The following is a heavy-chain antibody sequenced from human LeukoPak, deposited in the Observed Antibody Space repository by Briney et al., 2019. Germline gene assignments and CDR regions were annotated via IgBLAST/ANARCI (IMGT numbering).Heavy chain of an antibody. D-gene: IGHD4-17*01. CDR1: GFTFSNYG. CDR3: ARQTTMATDF. CDR2: IWYDGSKQ. J-gene: IGHJ4*02. V-gene: IGHV3-33*03. Sequence: QSGGSLRLSCAASGFTFSNYGMHWVRQAPGKGLEWVAVIWYDGSKQLYVDSVKGRFTISRDNSKNILYLQMNSLRVEDTAVYYCARQTTMATDFWGQGTLVTVSS.